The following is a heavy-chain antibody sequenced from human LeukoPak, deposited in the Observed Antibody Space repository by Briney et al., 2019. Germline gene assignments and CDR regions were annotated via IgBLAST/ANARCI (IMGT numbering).Heavy chain of an antibody. CDR2: VYYTGST. J-gene: IGHJ3*02. CDR1: GGSISRHY. CDR3: ARDPTTVTKGFDI. D-gene: IGHD4-17*01. V-gene: IGHV4-59*11. Sequence: SETLSLTCTVSGGSISRHYWSWIRQPPGKGLEWIGYVYYTGSTNYNPSLKSRVTISVDTSKNQFSLKLSSVTAADTAVYYCARDPTTVTKGFDIWGQGTMVTVSS.